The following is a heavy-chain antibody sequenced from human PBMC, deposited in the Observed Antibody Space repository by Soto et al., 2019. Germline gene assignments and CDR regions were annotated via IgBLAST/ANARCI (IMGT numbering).Heavy chain of an antibody. D-gene: IGHD3-16*02. J-gene: IGHJ6*02. Sequence: PGESLKISCKGSGYSFTSYWIGWVRQMPGKGLEWMGIIYPGDSDTSYSPYFQGQVTISANKSISTAYLQWSSLKASDTAMYYCARLIAPADDYYYYYGMDVWGQGTTVTVSS. CDR2: IYPGDSDT. V-gene: IGHV5-51*01. CDR1: GYSFTSYW. CDR3: ARLIAPADDYYYYYGMDV.